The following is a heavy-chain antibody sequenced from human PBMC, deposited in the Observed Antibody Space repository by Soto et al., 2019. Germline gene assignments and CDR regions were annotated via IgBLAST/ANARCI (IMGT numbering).Heavy chain of an antibody. CDR3: ARRYGVAFDI. CDR1: GGSISSYY. J-gene: IGHJ3*02. D-gene: IGHD3-10*01. V-gene: IGHV4-59*08. CDR2: IYYSGST. Sequence: QVQLQESGPGLVKPSETLSLTCTVSGGSISSYYWSWIRQPPGKGLEWIGYIYYSGSTNYNPSLKSRVTISVDTSKNQFSLKLSSVTAADTAVYYCARRYGVAFDIWSQGTMVTVSS.